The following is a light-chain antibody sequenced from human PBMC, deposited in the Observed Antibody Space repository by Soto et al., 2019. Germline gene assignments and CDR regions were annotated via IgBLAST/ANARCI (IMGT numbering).Light chain of an antibody. Sequence: EIVLTQSPGTLSLSPGERATLSCRASQSVSSNSLAWYQQRPGQAPTLLIYGASSRATGIPDRFSGSGSGTDFTLTISRLEPEDFAVYYWQQYGSSPRTFGQGTKVEIK. CDR3: QQYGSSPRT. CDR1: QSVSSNS. CDR2: GAS. V-gene: IGKV3-20*01. J-gene: IGKJ1*01.